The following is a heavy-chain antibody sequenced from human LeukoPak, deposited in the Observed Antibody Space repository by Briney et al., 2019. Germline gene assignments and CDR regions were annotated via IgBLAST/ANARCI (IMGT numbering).Heavy chain of an antibody. CDR3: ARGVKYYDILTGYSPAYYFDY. J-gene: IGHJ4*02. D-gene: IGHD3-9*01. CDR2: IYYSGST. Sequence: SETLSLTCTVSGGSISSSSYYWGWIRQPPGKGLEWIGSIYYSGSTYYNPSLKSRVTISVDTSKNQFSLKLSSVTAADTAVYYCARGVKYYDILTGYSPAYYFDYWGQGTLVTVSS. V-gene: IGHV4-39*07. CDR1: GGSISSSSYY.